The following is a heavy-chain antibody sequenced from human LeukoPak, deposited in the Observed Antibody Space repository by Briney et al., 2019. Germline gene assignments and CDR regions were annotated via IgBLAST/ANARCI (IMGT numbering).Heavy chain of an antibody. CDR3: ARDGWALFDP. CDR2: IYYSGST. V-gene: IGHV4-31*03. D-gene: IGHD2-2*03. CDR1: GGSISSGGYY. J-gene: IGHJ5*02. Sequence: TSQTLSLTCTVSGGSISSGGYYWSWIRQHPGKGLEWIGYIYYSGSTYYNPSLKSRVTISVDTSKNQFSLKLSSVTAADTAVYYCARDGWALFDPWGQGTLVTVSS.